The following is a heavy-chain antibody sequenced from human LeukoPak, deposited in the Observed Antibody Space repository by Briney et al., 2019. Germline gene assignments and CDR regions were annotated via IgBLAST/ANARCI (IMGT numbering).Heavy chain of an antibody. Sequence: GGSLRLSCAASGFTFSDYNMRWVRQAPGKGLEWVAVIAEDGKTTYYADSVKGRFTISRDNSKNTLYLQMNSLRPEDTAVYYCTKEGLPSGTSWSAWFDPWGQGTLVTVSS. CDR3: TKEGLPSGTSWSAWFDP. D-gene: IGHD3-10*01. V-gene: IGHV3-30*18. CDR1: GFTFSDYN. CDR2: IAEDGKTT. J-gene: IGHJ5*02.